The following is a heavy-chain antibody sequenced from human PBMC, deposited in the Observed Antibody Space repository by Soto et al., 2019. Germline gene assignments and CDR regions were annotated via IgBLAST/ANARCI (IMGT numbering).Heavy chain of an antibody. CDR1: GGTFSSYA. V-gene: IGHV1-69*13. D-gene: IGHD6-19*01. J-gene: IGHJ6*02. CDR2: IIPIFGTA. Sequence: GASVKVSCKASGGTFSSYAISWVRQAPGQGLEWMGGIIPIFGTANYAQKFQGRVTITADESTSTAYMELSSLRSEDTAVYYCARDQEMAVAGTFGHHYYYYGMDVWGQGTTVTVSS. CDR3: ARDQEMAVAGTFGHHYYYYGMDV.